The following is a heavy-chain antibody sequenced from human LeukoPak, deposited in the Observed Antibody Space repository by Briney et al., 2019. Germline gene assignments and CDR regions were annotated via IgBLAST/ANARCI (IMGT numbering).Heavy chain of an antibody. CDR2: ITPLVSTT. CDR1: GGISHPYA. V-gene: IGHV1-69*05. Sequence: SVKVSCKASGGISHPYAIAWVRQAPGQGLEWMEGITPLVSTTVYARKFQGRVTFTTDEATRTVYMELRSLRSDDTAIYYCARGNGTYTPSNYWGQGTLVTVSS. CDR3: ARGNGTYTPSNY. D-gene: IGHD1-26*01. J-gene: IGHJ4*02.